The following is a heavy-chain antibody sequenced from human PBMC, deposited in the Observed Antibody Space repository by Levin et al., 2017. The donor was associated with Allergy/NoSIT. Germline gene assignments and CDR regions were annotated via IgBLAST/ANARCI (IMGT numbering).Heavy chain of an antibody. V-gene: IGHV4-4*02. Sequence: AGGSLRLSCDVSGGSISSINWWTWLRQPPGKGLEWIGEIFHSGSTNYNPSLESRVRISVDKSKNQFSLKLSPVTAADTAVYYCARGDVGYASGWFDPWGQGTLVTVST. CDR3: ARGDVGYASGWFDP. CDR2: IFHSGST. CDR1: GGSISSINW. J-gene: IGHJ5*02. D-gene: IGHD6-19*01.